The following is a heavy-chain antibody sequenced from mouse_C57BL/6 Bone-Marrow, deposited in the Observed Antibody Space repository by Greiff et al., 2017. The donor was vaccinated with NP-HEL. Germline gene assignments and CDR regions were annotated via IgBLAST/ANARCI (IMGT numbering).Heavy chain of an antibody. Sequence: QVQLQQPGAELVKPGASVKLSCKASGYTFTSYWMHWVKQRPGQGLEWIGMIHPNSGSTNYNEKFKSKATLTVDKSSSTAYMQLSSLTSEDSAFYYCARSVYDYLAWFAYWGQGTLVTVSA. D-gene: IGHD2-4*01. CDR1: GYTFTSYW. CDR3: ARSVYDYLAWFAY. V-gene: IGHV1-64*01. J-gene: IGHJ3*01. CDR2: IHPNSGST.